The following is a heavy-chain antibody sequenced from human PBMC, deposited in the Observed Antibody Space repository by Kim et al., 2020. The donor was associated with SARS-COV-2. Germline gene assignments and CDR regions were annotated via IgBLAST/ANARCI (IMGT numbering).Heavy chain of an antibody. J-gene: IGHJ4*02. V-gene: IGHV1-3*01. Sequence: KYSQNFQGIVTITRDTSASTAYMELSSLRSEDTAVYYCAKDVSGWYYFDYWGQGTLVTVSS. D-gene: IGHD6-19*01. CDR3: AKDVSGWYYFDY.